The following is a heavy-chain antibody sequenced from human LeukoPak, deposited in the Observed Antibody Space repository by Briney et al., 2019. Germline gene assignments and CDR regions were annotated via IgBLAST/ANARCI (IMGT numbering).Heavy chain of an antibody. Sequence: GESLKISCKGSGYSFTSYWIGWERQMPGKGLEWMGIIYPGDSDTRCSPSFQGQVTISADKSISTAYLQWSSLKASDTAMYYCARYPYSGSYLGYFDYWGQGTLVTVSS. CDR2: IYPGDSDT. V-gene: IGHV5-51*01. CDR3: ARYPYSGSYLGYFDY. D-gene: IGHD1-26*01. CDR1: GYSFTSYW. J-gene: IGHJ4*02.